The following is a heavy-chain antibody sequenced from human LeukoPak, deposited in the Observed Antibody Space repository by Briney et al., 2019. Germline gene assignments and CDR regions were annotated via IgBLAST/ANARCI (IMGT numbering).Heavy chain of an antibody. CDR2: INAGNGDT. CDR3: ARDRRIAAAGSFGRFDP. D-gene: IGHD6-13*01. Sequence: ASVKVSCKASGYTFTSYYMHWVRQAPGQRLEWMGWINAGNGDTKYSQKFQGRVTITRDTSASTAYMELSSLRSEDTAVYYCARDRRIAAAGSFGRFDPWGQGTLVTVSS. CDR1: GYTFTSYY. V-gene: IGHV1-3*01. J-gene: IGHJ5*02.